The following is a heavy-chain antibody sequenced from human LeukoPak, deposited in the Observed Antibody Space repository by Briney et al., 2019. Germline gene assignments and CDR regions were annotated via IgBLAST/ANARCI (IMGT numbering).Heavy chain of an antibody. V-gene: IGHV3-21*04. J-gene: IGHJ4*02. Sequence: GGSLRLSCAASGFTFRDYSMKWVRQAPGKGLQWVSGISSSGLDTEYGDSVKGRFTISRDDSNNTVPLQMDFLTAGDTAIYHCAFSRGGVLGAPSDYWAREPWSPSPQ. CDR2: ISSSGLDT. CDR1: GFTFRDYS. D-gene: IGHD1-26*01. CDR3: AFSRGGVLGAPSDY.